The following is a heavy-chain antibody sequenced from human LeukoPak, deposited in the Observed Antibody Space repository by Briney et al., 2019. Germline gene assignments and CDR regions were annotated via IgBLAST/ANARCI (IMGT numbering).Heavy chain of an antibody. CDR3: ARVNCSRASCYSPGVLDI. D-gene: IGHD2-15*01. CDR1: GDTLSTYT. V-gene: IGHV1-69*02. J-gene: IGHJ3*02. CDR2: IIPSSGVA. Sequence: ASVKVSCKASGDTLSTYTIYWVRQDPRQGLEWLGRIIPSSGVATYAPKFQGRVTMTADKSTSTAYMELSSLRADDTAVYYCARVNCSRASCYSPGVLDIWGQGTVVTVSS.